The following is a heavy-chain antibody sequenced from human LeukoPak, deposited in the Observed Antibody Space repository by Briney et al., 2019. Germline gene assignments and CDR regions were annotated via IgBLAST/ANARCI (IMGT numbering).Heavy chain of an antibody. CDR1: GYTFTGYY. V-gene: IGHV1-69*13. Sequence: GASVKVSCKASGYTFTGYYMHWVRQAPGQGLEWMGWIIPIFGSANYAQKFQGRVTITADESTSTAYMELSSLRSEDTAVYYCASKHYGSGSYYFDYWGQGSLVTVSS. D-gene: IGHD3-10*01. CDR3: ASKHYGSGSYYFDY. CDR2: IIPIFGSA. J-gene: IGHJ4*02.